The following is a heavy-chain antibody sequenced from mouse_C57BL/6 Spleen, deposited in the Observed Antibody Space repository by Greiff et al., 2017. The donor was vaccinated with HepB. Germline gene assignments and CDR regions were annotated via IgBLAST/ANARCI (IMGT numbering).Heavy chain of an antibody. J-gene: IGHJ2*01. CDR3: ARSLITTVVERDFDY. Sequence: VKLMESGAELARPGASVKMSCKASGYTFTSYTMHWVKQRPGQGLEWIGYINPSSGYTKYNQKFKDKATLTADKSSSTAYMQLSSLTSEDSAVYYCARSLITTVVERDFDYWGQGTTLTVSS. CDR2: INPSSGYT. D-gene: IGHD1-1*01. V-gene: IGHV1-4*01. CDR1: GYTFTSYT.